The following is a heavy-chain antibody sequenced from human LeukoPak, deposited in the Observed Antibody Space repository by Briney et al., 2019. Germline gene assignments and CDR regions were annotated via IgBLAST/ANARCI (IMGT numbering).Heavy chain of an antibody. CDR2: VYYSGTT. CDR1: GGSISSGDHY. D-gene: IGHD3-22*01. CDR3: ARDSRRNYYDSSGNRGFDY. Sequence: SETLSLTCTVSGGSISSGDHYGSWIRQPPGKGLEGIGYVYYSGTTYYNPSLKGRATISLDTSKKQFSLRLTSVTAADTAVYYCARDSRRNYYDSSGNRGFDYWGQGTLVTVSS. J-gene: IGHJ4*02. V-gene: IGHV4-30-4*01.